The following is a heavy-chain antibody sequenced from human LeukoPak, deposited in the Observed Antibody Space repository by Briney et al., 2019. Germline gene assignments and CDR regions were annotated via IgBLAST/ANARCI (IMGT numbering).Heavy chain of an antibody. CDR2: INPNSGGT. V-gene: IGHV1-2*02. Sequence: GASVKVSCKASGYTFTSYGISWVRQAPGQGLEWMGWINPNSGGTNYAQKFQGRVTMTRDTSISTAYMELSRLRSDDTAVYYCARIAVAGEYYYYYNGMDVWGQGTTVTVSS. CDR3: ARIAVAGEYYYYYNGMDV. J-gene: IGHJ6*02. CDR1: GYTFTSYG. D-gene: IGHD6-19*01.